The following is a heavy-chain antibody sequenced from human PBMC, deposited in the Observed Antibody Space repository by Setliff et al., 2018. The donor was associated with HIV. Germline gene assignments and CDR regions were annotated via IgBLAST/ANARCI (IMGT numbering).Heavy chain of an antibody. Sequence: ASVKVSCKASGGTFSSYAISWVRQAPGQGLEWMGGIIPILGIANYAQKFQERVTITRDKSTSTAYMELNGLRSEDTALYYCAAGGYHDILTGHSNGPHYYYGMDVWGQGTTVTVSS. CDR3: AAGGYHDILTGHSNGPHYYYGMDV. J-gene: IGHJ6*02. CDR2: IIPILGIA. D-gene: IGHD3-9*01. V-gene: IGHV1-69*10. CDR1: GGTFSSYA.